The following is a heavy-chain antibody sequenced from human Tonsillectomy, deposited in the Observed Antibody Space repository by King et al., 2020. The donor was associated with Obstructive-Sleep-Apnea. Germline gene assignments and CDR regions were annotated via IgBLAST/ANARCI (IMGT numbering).Heavy chain of an antibody. D-gene: IGHD6-19*01. V-gene: IGHV3-11*01. J-gene: IGHJ4*02. CDR2: ISPSGSII. CDR1: GFTFSDSY. CDR3: VRETQWYFDY. Sequence: VQLVESGGGLVKPGGSLRLSCAASGFTFSDSYMSWIRQAPGKGLEWVSYISPSGSIIYYADSLKGRFTISRDNAKNSLYLQMNSLRAEDTALYYCVRETQWYFDYWGQGTLVTVSS.